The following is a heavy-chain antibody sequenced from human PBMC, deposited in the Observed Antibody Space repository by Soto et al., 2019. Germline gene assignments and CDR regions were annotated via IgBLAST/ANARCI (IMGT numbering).Heavy chain of an antibody. CDR1: GGSISSGGYY. V-gene: IGHV4-31*03. CDR3: ARGPRGYYYYYGMDV. J-gene: IGHJ6*02. CDR2: IYYSGST. Sequence: SETLSLTGTVSGGSISSGGYYWSWIRQHPGKGLEWIGYIYYSGSTYYNPSLKSRVTISVDTSKNQFSLKLSSVTAADTAVYYCARGPRGYYYYYGMDVWGQGTTVTVSS.